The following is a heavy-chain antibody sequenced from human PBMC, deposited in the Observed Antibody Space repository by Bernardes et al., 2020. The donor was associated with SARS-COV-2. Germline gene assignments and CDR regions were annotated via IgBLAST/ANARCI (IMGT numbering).Heavy chain of an antibody. V-gene: IGHV3-33*01. CDR2: IWYDGSNK. CDR1: GFTFSSYG. D-gene: IGHD5-18*01. J-gene: IGHJ6*02. CDR3: ARGGYGYPDYYYGMDV. Sequence: GGSLRLSRAASGFTFSSYGMHWVRQAPGKGLEWVAVIWYDGSNKYYADSVKGRFTISRDNSKNTLYLQMNSLRAEDTAVYYCARGGYGYPDYYYGMDVWGQGTTVTVSS.